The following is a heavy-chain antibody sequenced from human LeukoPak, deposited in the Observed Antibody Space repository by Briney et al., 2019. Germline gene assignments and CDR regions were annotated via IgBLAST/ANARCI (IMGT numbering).Heavy chain of an antibody. CDR2: IWYDGSNK. V-gene: IGHV3-33*08. CDR3: ARVGEGGYSGYGPFDY. Sequence: GGSLRLSCAASGFTFSNYKMNWVRQAPGKGLEWVAVIWYDGSNKYYADSVKGRFTISRDNSKNTLYLQMNSLRAEDTAVYYCARVGEGGYSGYGPFDYWGQGTLVTVSS. D-gene: IGHD5-12*01. CDR1: GFTFSNYK. J-gene: IGHJ4*02.